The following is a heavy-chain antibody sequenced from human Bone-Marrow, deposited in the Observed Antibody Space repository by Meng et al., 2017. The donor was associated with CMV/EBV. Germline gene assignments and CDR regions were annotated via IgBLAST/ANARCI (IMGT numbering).Heavy chain of an antibody. V-gene: IGHV3-49*04. CDR2: IRSKAYGGTT. CDR1: GFTFGDYA. D-gene: IGHD3-3*01. J-gene: IGHJ6*02. Sequence: GESLKISCTASGFTFGDYAMSWVRQAPGKGLEWVGFIRSKAYGGTTEYAASVEGRFTISRDDSKSIAYLQMNSLKTEDTAVYYCTRVRDYDFWSGYWDYYYYYGMDVWGQGTTVTVYS. CDR3: TRVRDYDFWSGYWDYYYYYGMDV.